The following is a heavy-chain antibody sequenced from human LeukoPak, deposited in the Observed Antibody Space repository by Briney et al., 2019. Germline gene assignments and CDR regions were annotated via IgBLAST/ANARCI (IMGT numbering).Heavy chain of an antibody. V-gene: IGHV3-66*01. CDR2: IYSGGST. CDR3: ARDGGTAMVSDY. Sequence: GGSLRLSCAASGFTVSSSYMSWVRQAPGKGLEWVSVIYSGGSTYYADSVKGRFTISRDNSKNTLYLQMNSLRAEDTAVYYCARDGGTAMVSDYWGQGTLVTVSS. D-gene: IGHD5-18*01. CDR1: GFTVSSSY. J-gene: IGHJ4*02.